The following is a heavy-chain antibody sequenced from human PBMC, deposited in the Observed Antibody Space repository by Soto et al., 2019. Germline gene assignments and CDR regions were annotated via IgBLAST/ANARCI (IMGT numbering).Heavy chain of an antibody. Sequence: ASVKVSCKASGHTFTSYDINWVRQATGQGLEWMGWMNPNSGNTGYAQKFQGRVTMTRNTSISTAYMELSSLRSEDTAVYYCARGQGSSSWYYYYGMDVWGQGTTVTVSS. CDR3: ARGQGSSSWYYYYGMDV. D-gene: IGHD6-6*01. CDR2: MNPNSGNT. J-gene: IGHJ6*02. V-gene: IGHV1-8*01. CDR1: GHTFTSYD.